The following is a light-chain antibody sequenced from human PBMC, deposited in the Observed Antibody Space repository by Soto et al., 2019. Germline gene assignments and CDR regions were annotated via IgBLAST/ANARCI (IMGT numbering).Light chain of an antibody. CDR3: CSYARSNSWV. J-gene: IGLJ3*02. CDR1: SSDVGNYNL. CDR2: EGS. Sequence: QSVLTQPASVSGSPGQSITISCTGASSDVGNYNLVSWYQQHPGKAPKLMIYEGSNRPPGVSNRLSGSKSCNTASLTISGLQAEDEADYYCCSYARSNSWVFGGGTKMTVL. V-gene: IGLV2-23*01.